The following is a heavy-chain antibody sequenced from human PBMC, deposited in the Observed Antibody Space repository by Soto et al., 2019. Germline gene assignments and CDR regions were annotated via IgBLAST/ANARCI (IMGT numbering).Heavy chain of an antibody. CDR2: ITPVFGTP. D-gene: IGHD3-9*01. CDR3: ASDRSLKFWTGYDMDG. J-gene: IGHJ6*03. Sequence: SVEVSCKASGEDFSHYAVSWVRQAPGQGLEWMGGITPVFGTPTTAQKLQGRVIITADESTNIASLELSSLRSEDTAVYFCASDRSLKFWTGYDMDGGG. V-gene: IGHV1-69*13. CDR1: GEDFSHYA.